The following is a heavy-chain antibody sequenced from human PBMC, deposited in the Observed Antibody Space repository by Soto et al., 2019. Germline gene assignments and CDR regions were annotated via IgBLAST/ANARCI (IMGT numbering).Heavy chain of an antibody. V-gene: IGHV3-30-3*01. CDR1: GFTFSSYA. J-gene: IGHJ6*02. CDR3: ARGLYPAQDNSFTYYYYGMDV. D-gene: IGHD3-16*01. CDR2: ISYDGSNK. Sequence: GGSLRLSCAASGFTFSSYAMHWVRPAPGKGLEWVAVISYDGSNKYYADSVKGRFTISRDNSKNTLYLQMNSLRAEDTAVYYCARGLYPAQDNSFTYYYYGMDVWGQGTTVTVSS.